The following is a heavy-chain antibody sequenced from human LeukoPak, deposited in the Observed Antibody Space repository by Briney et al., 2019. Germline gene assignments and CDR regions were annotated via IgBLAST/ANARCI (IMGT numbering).Heavy chain of an antibody. CDR2: FYYSGST. CDR1: GGSISSSSYY. Sequence: PSETLSLTCTVSGGSISSSSYYWGWIRQPPGKGLEWIGSFYYSGSTYYNPSLKSRVTISVDTSKNQFSLKLSSVTAADTAVYYCARDVIDGYYFDYWGQGTLVTVSS. V-gene: IGHV4-39*07. CDR3: ARDVIDGYYFDY. J-gene: IGHJ4*02. D-gene: IGHD3-16*02.